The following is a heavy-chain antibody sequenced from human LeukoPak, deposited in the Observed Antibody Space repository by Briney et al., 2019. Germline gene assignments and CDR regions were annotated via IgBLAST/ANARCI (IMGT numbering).Heavy chain of an antibody. J-gene: IGHJ2*01. Sequence: PSETLSLTCTVSGGSISSYYWSWIRQHPGKGLEYIGYIYYSGNTNSNPSLNSRVTISVDTSKNQFSLKLSSVTAADTAVYYCARRGSGASLEYYFDLWGRGTLVTVSS. CDR3: ARRGSGASLEYYFDL. CDR2: IYYSGNT. D-gene: IGHD1-14*01. V-gene: IGHV4-59*08. CDR1: GGSISSYY.